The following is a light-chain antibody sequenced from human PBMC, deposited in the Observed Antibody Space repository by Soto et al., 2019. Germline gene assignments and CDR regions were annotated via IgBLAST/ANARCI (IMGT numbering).Light chain of an antibody. J-gene: IGKJ3*01. CDR1: QSVSSSY. Sequence: EIVLTQSPGTLSLSPGERATLSCRASQSVSSSYLAWYQQKPGQAPRLLIYGASSRATGIPDRFSGSGSGTDLTLTISILEPEYFAVYYCQQYGSSPFTFGPGTKVDIK. CDR2: GAS. CDR3: QQYGSSPFT. V-gene: IGKV3-20*01.